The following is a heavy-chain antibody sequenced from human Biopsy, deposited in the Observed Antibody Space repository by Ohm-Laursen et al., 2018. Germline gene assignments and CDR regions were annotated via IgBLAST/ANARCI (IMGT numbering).Heavy chain of an antibody. D-gene: IGHD3-9*01. J-gene: IGHJ1*01. Sequence: SVKVSCKVPGGTFSKYSVNWVRQAPGQGLEWLGGNIPILGTGNYAPMFHGRVTVVADTSTSTATMELRSLRPDDTAVYYCATKLTGYFHHWGQGTLVIVSS. V-gene: IGHV1-69*06. CDR1: GGTFSKYS. CDR3: ATKLTGYFHH. CDR2: NIPILGTG.